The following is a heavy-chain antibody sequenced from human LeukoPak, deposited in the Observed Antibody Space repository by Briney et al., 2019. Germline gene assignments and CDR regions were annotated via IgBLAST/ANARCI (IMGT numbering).Heavy chain of an antibody. CDR3: AKDTMLMGVIDY. J-gene: IGHJ4*02. V-gene: IGHV3-23*01. CDR2: ISGSGGST. Sequence: PGGSLRLSCAASGFTFSSYAMSWVRQAPGKGLEWVSAISGSGGSTYYADSVKGRFTISSDNSKNTLYLQMNSLRGEDTAVYYCAKDTMLMGVIDYWGQGTLVTVSS. CDR1: GFTFSSYA. D-gene: IGHD2-8*01.